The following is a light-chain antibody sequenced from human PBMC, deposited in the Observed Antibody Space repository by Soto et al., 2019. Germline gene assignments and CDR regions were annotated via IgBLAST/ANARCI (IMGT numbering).Light chain of an antibody. V-gene: IGKV3-20*01. CDR2: STS. Sequence: EILLTQSPGTLSLSPGERSTLSCRASRSVSSSYLAWYQQKPGLATRLLIYSTSSRATGIPDRFSGSGSGTDFTLTISRLEPEDFAVYYCQQRGGSPPTWTFGQGTKVDIK. CDR1: RSVSSSY. J-gene: IGKJ1*01. CDR3: QQRGGSPPTWT.